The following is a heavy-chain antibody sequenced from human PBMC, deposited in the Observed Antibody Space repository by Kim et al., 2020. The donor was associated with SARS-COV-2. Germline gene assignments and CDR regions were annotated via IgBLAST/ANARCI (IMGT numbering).Heavy chain of an antibody. Sequence: GGSLRLSCAASGFTLSDFWMHWVRQSPGKGLVWVARINTDGRTRDYADSVKGRFTSSRDTTKHIVYLQMNSLRVEDTAMYYWARDFLHRGWGQGTLVTVSS. CDR3: ARDFLHRG. V-gene: IGHV3-74*01. D-gene: IGHD3-10*01. J-gene: IGHJ4*02. CDR1: GFTLSDFW. CDR2: INTDGRTR.